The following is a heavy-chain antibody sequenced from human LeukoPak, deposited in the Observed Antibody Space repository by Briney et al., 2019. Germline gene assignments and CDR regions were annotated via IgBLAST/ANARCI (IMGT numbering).Heavy chain of an antibody. J-gene: IGHJ3*02. CDR2: IYTRGST. D-gene: IGHD3-10*01. Sequence: KASETLSLTCSVYGGSISSYHWSWIRQPAGKGLGRIGRIYTRGSTNYDPSLKSRVTMSVDTSKNQFSLKLSSVTAADTAVYCCARLWLGDDAFDIWGQGTMVTVSS. CDR3: ARLWLGDDAFDI. CDR1: GGSISSYH. V-gene: IGHV4-4*07.